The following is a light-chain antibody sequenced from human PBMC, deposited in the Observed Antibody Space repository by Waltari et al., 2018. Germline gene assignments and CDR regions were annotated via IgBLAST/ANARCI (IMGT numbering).Light chain of an antibody. CDR1: QRITPY. V-gene: IGKV1-39*01. CDR2: TAS. Sequence: DIQMTQSPSSLSASVGDTVIMTCRASQRITPYLTWYQQTPGKAPTLLIFTASTLQSGVPSRFSGSGSETDFTLTISCLQPEDFATYYCQQSFRFPFTFGPGTKVDMK. CDR3: QQSFRFPFT. J-gene: IGKJ3*01.